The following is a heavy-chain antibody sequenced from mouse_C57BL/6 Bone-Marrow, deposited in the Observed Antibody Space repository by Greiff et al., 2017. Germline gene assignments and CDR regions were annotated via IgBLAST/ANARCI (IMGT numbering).Heavy chain of an antibody. D-gene: IGHD1-1*01. V-gene: IGHV2-5*01. CDR3: AKGGYYGSSIYWYFDV. J-gene: IGHJ1*03. Sequence: VQLQQSEPGLVQPSHSLSITCTVSGFSLTSYGVHWVRQSPGKGLEWLGVIWRGGSTDYNAAFMSRLSITKDNSKSQVFFKMNSLQADDTAIYYCAKGGYYGSSIYWYFDVWGTGTTVTVSS. CDR1: GFSLTSYG. CDR2: IWRGGST.